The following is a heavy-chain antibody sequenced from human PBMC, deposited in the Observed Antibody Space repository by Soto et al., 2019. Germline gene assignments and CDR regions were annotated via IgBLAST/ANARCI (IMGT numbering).Heavy chain of an antibody. Sequence: SCKASGYTFTSYYMSWIRQAPGKGLEWVSYISSSGSTIYYADSVKGRFTISRDNAKNSLYLQMNSLRAEDTAVYYCARSTMSWYDYWGQGTLVTVSS. V-gene: IGHV3-11*01. D-gene: IGHD6-13*01. CDR3: ARSTMSWYDY. J-gene: IGHJ4*02. CDR2: ISSSGSTI. CDR1: GYTFTSYY.